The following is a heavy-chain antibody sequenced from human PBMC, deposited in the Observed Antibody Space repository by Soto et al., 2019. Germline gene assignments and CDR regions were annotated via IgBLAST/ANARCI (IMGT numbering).Heavy chain of an antibody. CDR2: ISAYNGNT. CDR1: GYTFTSYG. Sequence: QVQLVQSGAEVKKPGASVKVSCKASGYTFTSYGISWVRQAPGQGLEWMGWISAYNGNTNYAQKLQGRVTMTTDTSTSTAKMELRSLRSDDTAVYYCARDGNVLAVGATTRFDYWGQGTLVTVSS. D-gene: IGHD1-26*01. V-gene: IGHV1-18*01. CDR3: ARDGNVLAVGATTRFDY. J-gene: IGHJ4*02.